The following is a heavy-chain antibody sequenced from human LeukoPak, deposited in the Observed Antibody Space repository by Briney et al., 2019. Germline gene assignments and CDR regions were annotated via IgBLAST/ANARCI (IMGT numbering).Heavy chain of an antibody. CDR3: ARELSQIVWGGLDY. CDR2: IRNDASTE. J-gene: IGHJ4*02. V-gene: IGHV3-33*01. Sequence: GRSLRLSCAASGFIFSHYDMHWVRQAPGKGLEWVAVIRNDASTENFADSVKGRFTISRDNSKNTVFLQMNSLRVEDTAVYYCARELSQIVWGGLDYGGQGTLVSVSS. D-gene: IGHD3-16*01. CDR1: GFIFSHYD.